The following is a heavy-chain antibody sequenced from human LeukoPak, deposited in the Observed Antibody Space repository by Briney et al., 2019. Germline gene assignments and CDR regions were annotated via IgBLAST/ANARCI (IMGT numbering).Heavy chain of an antibody. Sequence: GGSLRLSCAASGFTFSDYYMSWIRQAPGKGLEWVSYISSSGSTIYYADSVKGRFTISRDNAKNSLYLRMNSLRAEDTAVYYCARSLRLWPDAFDIWGQGTMVTVSS. CDR2: ISSSGSTI. CDR1: GFTFSDYY. CDR3: ARSLRLWPDAFDI. D-gene: IGHD5-18*01. V-gene: IGHV3-11*04. J-gene: IGHJ3*02.